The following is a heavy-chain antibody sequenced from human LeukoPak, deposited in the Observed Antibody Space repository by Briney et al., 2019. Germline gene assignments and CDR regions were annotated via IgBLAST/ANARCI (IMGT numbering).Heavy chain of an antibody. D-gene: IGHD1-26*01. CDR2: IWYDGSNK. J-gene: IGHJ4*02. CDR1: VVTFSIDG. CDR3: ARDRSGRYYNGFDY. Sequence: GGSLRLSCAASVVTFSIDGMRGVRPAPRRGLEWVAVIWYDGSNKYYADSVKARFTISRDNSKNTLYLQVNSLRAEDTAVYYCARDRSGRYYNGFDYWGQGTLVTVSS. V-gene: IGHV3-33*01.